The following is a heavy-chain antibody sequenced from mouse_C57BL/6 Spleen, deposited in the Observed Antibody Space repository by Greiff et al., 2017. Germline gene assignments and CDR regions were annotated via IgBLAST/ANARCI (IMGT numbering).Heavy chain of an antibody. CDR2: IDPEDGDT. CDR1: GFNIKDSY. V-gene: IGHV14-1*01. CDR3: TTSRDAGGYYAMDY. J-gene: IGHJ4*01. Sequence: VQLQQSGAELVRPGASVKLSCTASGFNIKDSYMHWVKQRPEQGLEWIGRIDPEDGDTEYAPKFQGKATMTADTSSNTAYLQLSSLTSEDTAVYYCTTSRDAGGYYAMDYWGQGTSVTVSS.